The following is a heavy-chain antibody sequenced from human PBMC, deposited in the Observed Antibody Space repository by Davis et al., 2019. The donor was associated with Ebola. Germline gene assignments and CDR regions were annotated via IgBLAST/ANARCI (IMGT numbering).Heavy chain of an antibody. CDR1: AFTFSSYS. Sequence: GGSLRLSCAASAFTFSSYSMNWVRQAPGKGLEWVSSISSISSYIYYADSVKGRFTISRDNAKNSLYLQMNSLRAEDTAVYYCARAVGPSHFDYWGQGTLVTVSS. V-gene: IGHV3-21*01. J-gene: IGHJ4*02. CDR3: ARAVGPSHFDY. CDR2: ISSISSYI.